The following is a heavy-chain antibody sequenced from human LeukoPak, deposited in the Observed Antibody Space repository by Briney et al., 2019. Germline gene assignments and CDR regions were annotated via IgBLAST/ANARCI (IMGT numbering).Heavy chain of an antibody. V-gene: IGHV3-23*01. Sequence: PGGSLRLSCAASGFTFSSYAMSWVRQAPEKGLEWVSTISGSGGSTYYADSVKGRFTISRDNSKNTLYLQVNSLRAEDTAIYYCAKDLDGGASDWGQGTLVTVSS. CDR3: AKDLDGGASD. CDR2: ISGSGGST. CDR1: GFTFSSYA. D-gene: IGHD4-23*01. J-gene: IGHJ4*02.